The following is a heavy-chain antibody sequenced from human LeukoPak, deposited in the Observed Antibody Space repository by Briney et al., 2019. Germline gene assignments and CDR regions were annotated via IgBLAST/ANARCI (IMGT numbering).Heavy chain of an antibody. J-gene: IGHJ4*02. V-gene: IGHV3-21*01. Sequence: GRSLRLSCAASGFTFSSYGMHWVRQAPGKGLEWISSISSSSSYIYYADSVKGRFTISRDNAKNSLYLQMNSLRAEDTAVYYCARGLSRGDYYDSSGYYDSFDYWGQGTLVTVSS. D-gene: IGHD3-22*01. CDR1: GFTFSSYG. CDR3: ARGLSRGDYYDSSGYYDSFDY. CDR2: ISSSSSYI.